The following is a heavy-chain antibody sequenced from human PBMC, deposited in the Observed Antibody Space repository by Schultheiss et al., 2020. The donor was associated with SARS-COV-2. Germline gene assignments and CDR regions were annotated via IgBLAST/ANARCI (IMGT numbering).Heavy chain of an antibody. Sequence: SETLSLTCAVYGGSFSGYYWSWIRQPPGKGLEWIGEINHSGSTNYNPSLKSRVTMSVATSKNQFSLILNSVTAADTAVYYCARGHSSGWYIHDYWGQGILVTVSS. D-gene: IGHD6-19*01. CDR2: INHSGST. CDR1: GGSFSGYY. J-gene: IGHJ4*02. CDR3: ARGHSSGWYIHDY. V-gene: IGHV4-34*01.